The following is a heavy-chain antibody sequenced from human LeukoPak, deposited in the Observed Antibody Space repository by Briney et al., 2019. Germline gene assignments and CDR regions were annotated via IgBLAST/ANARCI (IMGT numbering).Heavy chain of an antibody. Sequence: PGGSLRLSCAASGFTFDDYGMSWVRQAPGKGLEWGSGINWNGGSTGYADSVKGRFTISRDNAKNSLYLQMNSLRAEDTALYYCARDLGDVSMVRGVMVYFDYWGQGTLVTVSS. V-gene: IGHV3-20*04. CDR2: INWNGGST. J-gene: IGHJ4*02. D-gene: IGHD3-10*01. CDR3: ARDLGDVSMVRGVMVYFDY. CDR1: GFTFDDYG.